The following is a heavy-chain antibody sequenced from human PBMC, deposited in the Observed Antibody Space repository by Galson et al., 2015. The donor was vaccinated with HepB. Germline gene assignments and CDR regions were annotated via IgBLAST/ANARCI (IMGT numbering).Heavy chain of an antibody. V-gene: IGHV3-21*01. CDR1: GFTFSSYS. Sequence: SLRLSCAASGFTFSSYSMNWVRQAPGKGLEWVSSISSSSSYIYYADSVKGRFTISRDNAKNSLYLQMNSLRAEDTAVYYCARDPKNPRWDSWSGYPDAFDIWGQGTMVTVSS. J-gene: IGHJ3*02. CDR3: ARDPKNPRWDSWSGYPDAFDI. CDR2: ISSSSSYI. D-gene: IGHD3-3*01.